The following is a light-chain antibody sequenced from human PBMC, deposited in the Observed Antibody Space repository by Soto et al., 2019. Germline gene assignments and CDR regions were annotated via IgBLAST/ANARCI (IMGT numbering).Light chain of an antibody. V-gene: IGKV3-20*01. J-gene: IGKJ1*01. Sequence: EIVLTQSPGTLSLSPGERATLSCRASQSVSRNYLAWYQQKPGQAPRLLLYGASSRATGIPDRFSGSGSGTDFTLTISRLEPEDLAVYYCQQYGSAPWTFGQGTKVEIK. CDR3: QQYGSAPWT. CDR2: GAS. CDR1: QSVSRNY.